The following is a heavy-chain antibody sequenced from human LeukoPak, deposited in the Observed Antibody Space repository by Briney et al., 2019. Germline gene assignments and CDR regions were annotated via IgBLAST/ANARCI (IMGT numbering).Heavy chain of an antibody. Sequence: PGGSLRLSCAASGFTFNSYSMNWVRQAPGKGLEWVSYISSSSSTIYYADSVKGRFIISRDNAKNSLYLQMNSLRAEDTAVYHCARWASNSHDYWGQGTLVTVSS. D-gene: IGHD5-18*01. CDR2: ISSSSSTI. CDR1: GFTFNSYS. V-gene: IGHV3-48*04. J-gene: IGHJ4*02. CDR3: ARWASNSHDY.